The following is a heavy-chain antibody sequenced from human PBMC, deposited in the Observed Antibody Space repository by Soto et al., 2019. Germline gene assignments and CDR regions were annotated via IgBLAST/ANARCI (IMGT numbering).Heavy chain of an antibody. D-gene: IGHD6-13*01. CDR2: IYPGDSDT. V-gene: IGHV5-51*01. J-gene: IGHJ4*02. CDR1: GYSFTSFW. Sequence: GESLKISCKGSGYSFTSFWIGWVRQMPGKGLEWMAIIYPGDSDTRYNPSFQGQVTISADKSISTAYLQWSSLKASDTAMYYCARHSASWRPYYFDYWGQGTLVTVSS. CDR3: ARHSASWRPYYFDY.